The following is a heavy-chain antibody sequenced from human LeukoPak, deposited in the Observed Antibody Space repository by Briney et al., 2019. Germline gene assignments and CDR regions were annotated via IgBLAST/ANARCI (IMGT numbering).Heavy chain of an antibody. J-gene: IGHJ4*02. V-gene: IGHV3-30*02. Sequence: PGGSLRLSCAASGFTFSSYGMHWVRQAPGKGLEWVAFIRYDGSNKYYADSVKGRFTISRDNSKNTLYLQMNGLRAEDTAVYYCAKVIATYDILTGYYDYWGQGTLVTVSS. CDR3: AKVIATYDILTGYYDY. D-gene: IGHD3-9*01. CDR1: GFTFSSYG. CDR2: IRYDGSNK.